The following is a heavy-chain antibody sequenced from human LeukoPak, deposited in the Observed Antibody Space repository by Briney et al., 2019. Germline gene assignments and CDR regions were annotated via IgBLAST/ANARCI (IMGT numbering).Heavy chain of an antibody. CDR2: MYYSGRT. CDR3: ARHRAYCSGSKCYSVWFDP. J-gene: IGHJ5*02. D-gene: IGHD2-15*01. Sequence: SETLSLTCTVSGGSISSTSYYWGWIRQPPGKGLEWIGSMYYSGRTDHNPSLKSRVTISVDTSKNQFSLNLRSVTAADTAVYYCARHRAYCSGSKCYSVWFDPWGQGTLVTVSS. V-gene: IGHV4-39*01. CDR1: GGSISSTSYY.